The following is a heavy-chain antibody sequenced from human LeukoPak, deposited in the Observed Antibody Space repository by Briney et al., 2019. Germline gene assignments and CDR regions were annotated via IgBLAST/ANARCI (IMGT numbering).Heavy chain of an antibody. CDR1: GFTFSSYS. V-gene: IGHV3-21*01. J-gene: IGHJ4*02. CDR3: ARRGYCSSTSCPVDY. D-gene: IGHD2-2*01. CDR2: ISSSSSYI. Sequence: GGSLRLSCAASGFTFSSYSMNWVRQAPGKGLEWVSSISSSSSYIYYADSVKGRFTISRDNAKNSLYLQMNSLRAEDTAVYYCARRGYCSSTSCPVDYWGQGTLVTVSS.